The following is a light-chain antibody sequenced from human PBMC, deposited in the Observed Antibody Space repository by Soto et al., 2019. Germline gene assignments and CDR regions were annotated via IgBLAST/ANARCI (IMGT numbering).Light chain of an antibody. Sequence: ERFTIPCRASQIISIWLAWYQQRPGKAPKLLIYAASTLQSGVPSRFSGSGSGTDFTLTISCLQSEDFATYYCQQYYSFPWTFGQGTKVDIK. CDR2: AAS. J-gene: IGKJ1*01. V-gene: IGKV1-8*01. CDR1: QIISIW. CDR3: QQYYSFPWT.